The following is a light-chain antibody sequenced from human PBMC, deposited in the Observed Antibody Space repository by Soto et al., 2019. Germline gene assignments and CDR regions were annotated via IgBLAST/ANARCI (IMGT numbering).Light chain of an antibody. V-gene: IGKV3-11*01. J-gene: IGKJ4*01. CDR3: QQRSNWPS. CDR2: DAS. CDR1: QSVSSY. Sequence: EIGLTQSPATLSLSPGERATLSCRASQSVSSYLAWYQQKPGQAPRLLIYDASNSATGIPARFSGSGSGTDFTLTISSLEPEDFAVYYCQQRSNWPSFGGGTKVDIK.